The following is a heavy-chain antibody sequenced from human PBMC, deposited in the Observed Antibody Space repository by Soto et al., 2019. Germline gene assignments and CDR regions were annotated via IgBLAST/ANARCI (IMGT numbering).Heavy chain of an antibody. V-gene: IGHV3-21*01. Sequence: EVQLVESGGGLVKPGGSLRLSCAASGFTFSSYSMNWVRQAPGKGLEWVSSISSSSSYIYYADSVKGRFTISRDNAKNSLYLQMNSLRAEDTAVYYCARDERPQARSWYCDYWGQGTLVTVSS. D-gene: IGHD6-13*01. CDR2: ISSSSSYI. CDR3: ARDERPQARSWYCDY. J-gene: IGHJ4*02. CDR1: GFTFSSYS.